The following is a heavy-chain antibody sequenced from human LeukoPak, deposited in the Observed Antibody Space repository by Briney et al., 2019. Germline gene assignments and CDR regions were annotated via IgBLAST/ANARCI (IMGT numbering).Heavy chain of an antibody. CDR1: GGSFSGYY. CDR3: ARQYQPLLSSGWLDP. J-gene: IGHJ5*02. V-gene: IGHV4-34*01. Sequence: SETLSLTCAVYGGSFSGYYWSWIRQPPGKGLEWIGEINHSGSTNYNPSLKSRVTISVDTSKNQFSLKLISVTAADTAVYYCARQYQPLLSSGWLDPWGQGTLVTVSS. D-gene: IGHD2-2*01. CDR2: INHSGST.